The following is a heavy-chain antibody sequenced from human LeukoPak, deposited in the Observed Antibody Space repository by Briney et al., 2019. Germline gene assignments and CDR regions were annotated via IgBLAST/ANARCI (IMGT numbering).Heavy chain of an antibody. V-gene: IGHV3-66*01. CDR3: ASNVDTAMVGGDYYFDY. D-gene: IGHD5-18*01. Sequence: GGSLRLSCAASGFTVSSNYMSWVRQAPGKGLEWVPVIYSGGSTYYADSVKGRFTISRDNSKNTLYLQMNSLRAEDTAVYYCASNVDTAMVGGDYYFDYWGQGTLVTVSS. J-gene: IGHJ4*02. CDR1: GFTVSSNY. CDR2: IYSGGST.